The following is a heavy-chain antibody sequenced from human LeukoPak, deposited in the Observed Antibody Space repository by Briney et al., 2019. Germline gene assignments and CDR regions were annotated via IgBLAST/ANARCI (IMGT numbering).Heavy chain of an antibody. Sequence: GGSLRLSCAASGFTFSSYGVHWVRQAPGKGLEWVAVIWYDGSNKYYADSVKGRFTISRDNSKNTLYLQMNSLRAEDTAVYYCARGRSGYYDSSILWFDPWGQGTLVTVSS. J-gene: IGHJ5*02. CDR2: IWYDGSNK. D-gene: IGHD3-22*01. CDR1: GFTFSSYG. CDR3: ARGRSGYYDSSILWFDP. V-gene: IGHV3-33*01.